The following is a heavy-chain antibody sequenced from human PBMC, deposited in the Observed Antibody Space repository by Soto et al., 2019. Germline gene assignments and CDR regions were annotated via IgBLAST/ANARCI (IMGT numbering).Heavy chain of an antibody. J-gene: IGHJ3*02. D-gene: IGHD4-17*01. CDR1: RYSFTSFW. V-gene: IGHV5-51*01. CDR2: IYPGDSDS. CDR3: GRLRDDYGVHAEAFDI. Sequence: PGESLKISCTGSRYSFTSFWIGWVRQMPGKGLEWMGIIYPGDSDSRYSPSFQGQVTFSADKSSSTAYLQWISLKASDTAMYYCGRLRDDYGVHAEAFDIWGQGTMVTVSS.